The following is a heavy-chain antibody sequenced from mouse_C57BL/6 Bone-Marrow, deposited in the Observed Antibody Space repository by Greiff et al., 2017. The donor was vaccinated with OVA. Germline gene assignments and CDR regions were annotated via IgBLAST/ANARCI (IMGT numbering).Heavy chain of an antibody. CDR1: GFNIKDYY. CDR3: TKGSYWYFDV. J-gene: IGHJ1*03. V-gene: IGHV14-1*01. D-gene: IGHD1-1*01. CDR2: IDPEDGDT. Sequence: EVKLVESGAELVRPGASVKLSCTASGFNIKDYYMHWVKQRPEQGLEWIGRIDPEDGDTEYAPKFQGKATMTADPSSNTAYLQLSSLTSEDTAVYYCTKGSYWYFDVWGTGTTVTVSS.